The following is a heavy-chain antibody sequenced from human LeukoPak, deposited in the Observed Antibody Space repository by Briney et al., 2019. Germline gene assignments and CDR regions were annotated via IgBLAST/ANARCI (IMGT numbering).Heavy chain of an antibody. CDR3: ARKGTRQASITEADLLHY. Sequence: ASVTVSCKASGYTFTSYGISWVRPAPGQGLEWMGWISAYNGNTNYAQKLQGRVTMTTDTSTSTAYMELRSLRSDDTAVYYCARKGTRQASITEADLLHYWGQGTLVTVSS. V-gene: IGHV1-18*04. D-gene: IGHD3/OR15-3a*01. J-gene: IGHJ4*02. CDR2: ISAYNGNT. CDR1: GYTFTSYG.